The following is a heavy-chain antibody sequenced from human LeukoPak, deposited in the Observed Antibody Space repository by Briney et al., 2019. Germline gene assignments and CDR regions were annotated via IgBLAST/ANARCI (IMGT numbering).Heavy chain of an antibody. CDR2: ISGSGGST. CDR1: GFTFSSYG. Sequence: PGGTLRLSCAASGFTFSSYGMSWVRQAPGKGLEWVSAISGSGGSTYYADSVKGRFTISRDNSKNTLYLQMNSLRAEDTAVYYCAKGRITMIVVAYFDYWGQGTLVTVSS. V-gene: IGHV3-23*01. J-gene: IGHJ4*02. D-gene: IGHD3-22*01. CDR3: AKGRITMIVVAYFDY.